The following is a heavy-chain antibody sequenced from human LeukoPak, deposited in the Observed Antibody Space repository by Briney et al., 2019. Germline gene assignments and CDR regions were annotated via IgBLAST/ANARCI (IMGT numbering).Heavy chain of an antibody. J-gene: IGHJ4*02. V-gene: IGHV4-4*07. Sequence: SETLSLTCTVSGASISSYFWSWIRQPAGKGLEWIGRIYTSGSSNYNPSLKSRVTISLDKSKNQFSLELSSVTAADTAVYYCARYLRHAEFDYWGQGTLVTVSS. CDR2: IYTSGSS. CDR3: ARYLRHAEFDY. CDR1: GASISSYF.